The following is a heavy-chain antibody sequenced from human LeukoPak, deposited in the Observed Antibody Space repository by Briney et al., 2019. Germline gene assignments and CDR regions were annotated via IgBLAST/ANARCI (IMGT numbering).Heavy chain of an antibody. V-gene: IGHV3-23*01. CDR1: GFTFSSYA. D-gene: IGHD6-13*01. Sequence: PGGSLRLSCATSGFTFSSYAMSWVRQAPGKGLEWVSGIGASGGSTYYADSVKGRFTISRDNAKNTLYLQMNSLRAEDTAVYYCARDIAAAVDYWGQGTLVTVSS. CDR3: ARDIAAAVDY. J-gene: IGHJ4*02. CDR2: IGASGGST.